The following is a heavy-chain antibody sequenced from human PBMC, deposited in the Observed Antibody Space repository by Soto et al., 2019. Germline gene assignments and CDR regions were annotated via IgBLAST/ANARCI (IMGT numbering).Heavy chain of an antibody. CDR2: IIPILGIA. CDR3: ARGTYDSSGPLDY. J-gene: IGHJ4*02. CDR1: GGTFSSYT. D-gene: IGHD3-22*01. V-gene: IGHV1-69*02. Sequence: QVQLVQSGAEVKKPGSPVKVSCKASGGTFSSYTISWVRQAPGQGLEWMGRIIPILGIANYAQKFQGRVTITADKPTSTAYMELSSLRSEDTAVYYCARGTYDSSGPLDYWGQGTLVTVSS.